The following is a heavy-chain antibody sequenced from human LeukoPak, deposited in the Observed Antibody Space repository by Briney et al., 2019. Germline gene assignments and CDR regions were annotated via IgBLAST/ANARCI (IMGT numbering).Heavy chain of an antibody. CDR3: AKDRRDGYNWGLFDY. CDR2: IWYDGSNK. J-gene: IGHJ4*02. Sequence: PGRSLRLSCAASGFTFSSYGMHWVRQAPGKGLERVAVIWYDGSNKYYADSVKGRFTISRDNSKNTLYLQMNSLRAEDTAVYYCAKDRRDGYNWGLFDYWGQGTLVTVSS. CDR1: GFTFSSYG. V-gene: IGHV3-33*06. D-gene: IGHD5-24*01.